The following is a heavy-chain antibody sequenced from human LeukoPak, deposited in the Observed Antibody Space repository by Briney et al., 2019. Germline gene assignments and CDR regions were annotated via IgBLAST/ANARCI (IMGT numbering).Heavy chain of an antibody. V-gene: IGHV1-2*06. CDR3: ARDTYDSSGGLDY. CDR2: INPNSGGT. CDR1: GYTFTGYY. J-gene: IGHJ4*02. Sequence: VASVKVSCKASGYTFTGYYMHWVRQAPGQGLEWMGRINPNSGGTNYAQKFQGRVTMTRGTSISTAYMELSRLRSDDTAVYYCARDTYDSSGGLDYWGQGTLVTVSS. D-gene: IGHD3-22*01.